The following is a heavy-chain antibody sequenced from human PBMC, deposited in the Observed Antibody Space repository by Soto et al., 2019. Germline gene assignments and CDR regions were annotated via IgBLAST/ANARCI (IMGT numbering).Heavy chain of an antibody. J-gene: IGHJ6*02. CDR1: GFTFSDYA. CDR2: ISFDGNIK. D-gene: IGHD2-8*01. CDR3: ARAPRRYCTSLSCLGLYGLDV. Sequence: GGSLRLSCAASGFTFSDYAMHWVRHVPGQGLERVAVISFDGNIKYDADSVKGRFTISRDNSKNTLFLQMDSLKGEDTAVYSCARAPRRYCTSLSCLGLYGLDVWGQGTAVTVSS. V-gene: IGHV3-30-3*01.